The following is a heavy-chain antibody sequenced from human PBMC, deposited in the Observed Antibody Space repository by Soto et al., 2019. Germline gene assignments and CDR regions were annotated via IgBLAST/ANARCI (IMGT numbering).Heavy chain of an antibody. CDR3: ASVGGSSGYYDAFDI. J-gene: IGHJ3*02. CDR1: GYSFTSYD. V-gene: IGHV1-8*01. Sequence: ASVKVSCKASGYSFTSYDINCVRQATGQGLEWMGWMNPNSGNTGYAQKFQGRVTMTRNTSISTAYMELSSLRSEDTAVYYCASVGGSSGYYDAFDIWGQGTMVTVSS. CDR2: MNPNSGNT. D-gene: IGHD3-22*01.